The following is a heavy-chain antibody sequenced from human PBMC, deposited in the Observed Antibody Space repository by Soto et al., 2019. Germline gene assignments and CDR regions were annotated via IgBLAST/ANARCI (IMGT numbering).Heavy chain of an antibody. V-gene: IGHV3-23*01. CDR1: GFTFSDHA. D-gene: IGHD2-15*01. Sequence: EEQLLESGGDLVQPGGSLRLSCAASGFTFSDHAMTWVRQAPGKGLQWVSIIDAGGGATWDADSVRGRFTISRDNSKNTLSLQMNNLRPEDTAVYYCAKDGHRQDWYYHMDVWGKGTTVTVSS. CDR3: AKDGHRQDWYYHMDV. CDR2: IDAGGGAT. J-gene: IGHJ6*03.